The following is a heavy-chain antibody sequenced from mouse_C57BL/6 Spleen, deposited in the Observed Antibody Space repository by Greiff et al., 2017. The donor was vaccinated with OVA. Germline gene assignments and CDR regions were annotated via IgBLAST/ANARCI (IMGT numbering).Heavy chain of an antibody. V-gene: IGHV1-80*01. CDR2: IYPGDGDT. CDR1: GYAFSSYW. J-gene: IGHJ2*01. Sequence: VQLQQSGAELVKPGASVKISCKASGYAFSSYWMNWVKQRPGKGIEWIGQIYPGDGDTNYNGKFNGKDTLTAIKSSITAYMLLSSLTSDDSAVYFFARGTWYFDYWGQGTTLTVSS. CDR3: ARGTWYFDY.